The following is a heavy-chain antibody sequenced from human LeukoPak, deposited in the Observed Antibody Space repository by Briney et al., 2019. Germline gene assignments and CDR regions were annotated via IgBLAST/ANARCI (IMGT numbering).Heavy chain of an antibody. V-gene: IGHV3-20*04. Sequence: GGSLRLSCAASGFTSGFTFDDYGMNWVRQVPGKGLEWVSGITRDGGRTGYADSVQGRFTISRDNSRNSLHLQMNSLRVEDTAFYYCVKDSNYDFWSGYYKGFDNWGQGTLVTVSS. CDR1: GFTFDDYG. J-gene: IGHJ4*02. D-gene: IGHD3-3*01. CDR2: ITRDGGRT. CDR3: VKDSNYDFWSGYYKGFDN.